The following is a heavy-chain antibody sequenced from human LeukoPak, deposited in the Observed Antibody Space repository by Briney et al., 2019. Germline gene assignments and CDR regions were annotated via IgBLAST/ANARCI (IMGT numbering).Heavy chain of an antibody. Sequence: ASVKVSCKASGYTLTSYGINWVRQAPGQGLEWVGWISTQSGNTNYAQKVQGRLTLTTDRSTNTAYMELRSLRSDDTAVYYCARGAYGDKWGQGTMVTVSS. V-gene: IGHV1-18*01. CDR1: GYTLTSYG. CDR2: ISTQSGNT. J-gene: IGHJ4*02. D-gene: IGHD4-17*01. CDR3: ARGAYGDK.